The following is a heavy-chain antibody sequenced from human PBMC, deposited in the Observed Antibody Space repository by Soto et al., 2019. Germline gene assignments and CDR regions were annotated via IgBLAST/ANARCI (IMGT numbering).Heavy chain of an antibody. CDR1: GGSISRGGYY. CDR2: IDYSGTT. V-gene: IGHV4-31*03. D-gene: IGHD3-22*01. Sequence: SETLSLTCTVSGGSISRGGYYWSWLRQHPGKGLEWIGDIDYSGTTYYNPFLKSRVTISVYTSKNQFSLKLSSVTAEDTAVYYCARGANYYDSSGRLSPGAFDTWGQGTMVTVSS. J-gene: IGHJ3*02. CDR3: ARGANYYDSSGRLSPGAFDT.